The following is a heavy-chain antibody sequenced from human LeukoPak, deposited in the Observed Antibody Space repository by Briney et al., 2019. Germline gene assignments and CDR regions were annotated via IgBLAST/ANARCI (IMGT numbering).Heavy chain of an antibody. D-gene: IGHD1-26*01. J-gene: IGHJ6*02. CDR3: ARCGDDSGNYYGMDV. Sequence: PGGSLRLSCAASGFTFSSSSMNWVRQAPGKGLEWVSSISSSSSYIYYADSVKGRFTISRDNAKNSLYLQMNSLRAEDTAVYYCARCGDDSGNYYGMDVWGQGTTVTVSS. V-gene: IGHV3-21*01. CDR1: GFTFSSSS. CDR2: ISSSSSYI.